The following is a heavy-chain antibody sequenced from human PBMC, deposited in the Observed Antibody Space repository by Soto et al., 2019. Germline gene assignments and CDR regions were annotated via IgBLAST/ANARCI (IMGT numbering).Heavy chain of an antibody. D-gene: IGHD3-9*01. Sequence: QVQLQQWGAGPLRPLETLSLTCGVSGGSFSGYYWAWIRQSPGKGLEWIGEINDRGSINYNPYLKSRVSISVDTSKNHYSLNLRSVTAADTAVYYCAREGHDILTGPPWVWYCDLWGRGTLVTVSS. V-gene: IGHV4-34*01. J-gene: IGHJ2*01. CDR1: GGSFSGYY. CDR2: INDRGSI. CDR3: AREGHDILTGPPWVWYCDL.